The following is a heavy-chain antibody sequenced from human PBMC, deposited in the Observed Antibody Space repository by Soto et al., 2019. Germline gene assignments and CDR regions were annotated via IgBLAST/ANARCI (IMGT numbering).Heavy chain of an antibody. CDR3: ARADPDASVGY. Sequence: SETLSLTCTVSGGSISSSYWSWIRQPPGKGLEWIGYISYSGSTYYNPSLKSRVTISADTSKNQFSLRMNSMIAADTAVYYCARADPDASVGYWGQGTLVTVSS. V-gene: IGHV4-59*01. CDR1: GGSISSSY. CDR2: ISYSGST. D-gene: IGHD2-15*01. J-gene: IGHJ4*02.